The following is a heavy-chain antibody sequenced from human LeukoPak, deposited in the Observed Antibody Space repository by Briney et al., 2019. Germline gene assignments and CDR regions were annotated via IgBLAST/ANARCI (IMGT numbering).Heavy chain of an antibody. D-gene: IGHD6-19*01. J-gene: IGHJ5*02. CDR2: IYYSGST. CDR3: ARRRAVAGTSWFDP. CDR1: GGSISSSSYY. Sequence: ASETLSLTCTVSGGSISSSSYYWGWIRQPPGKGLEWIGSIYYSGSTYYNPSLKSRVTISVDTSKNQFSLKLSSVTAADTAVYYCARRRAVAGTSWFDPWGQGTLVTVSS. V-gene: IGHV4-39*01.